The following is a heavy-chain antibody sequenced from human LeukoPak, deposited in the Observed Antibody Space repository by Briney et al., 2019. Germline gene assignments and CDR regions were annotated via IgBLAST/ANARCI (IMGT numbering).Heavy chain of an antibody. Sequence: AGGSLRLSCADSGFTFSSYWMHWVRQAPGKGLVWVSGIKTDGSDRRYADFVKGRFTISRDNAKNTLSLQMNSLRAEDTAVYYCIRDFLTVTTNDYWGQGTLVTVSS. J-gene: IGHJ4*02. D-gene: IGHD4-11*01. CDR1: GFTFSSYW. CDR3: IRDFLTVTTNDY. CDR2: IKTDGSDR. V-gene: IGHV3-74*01.